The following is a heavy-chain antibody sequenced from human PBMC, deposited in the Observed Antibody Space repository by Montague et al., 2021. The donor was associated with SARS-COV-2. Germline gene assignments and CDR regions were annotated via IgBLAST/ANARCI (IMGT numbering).Heavy chain of an antibody. CDR1: GGSISSRSYY. D-gene: IGHD4-23*01. CDR3: ARLRGDYGGTYDGFDI. Sequence: SETLSLTCTVSGGSISSRSYYWVWIRQPPGKGLEWIGSIYYSGSTYYNPSLKSRVTISVDTSKNQFSLKLSSVTAADTAVYYCARLRGDYGGTYDGFDIWGPGTTVTVSS. V-gene: IGHV4-39*01. J-gene: IGHJ3*02. CDR2: IYYSGST.